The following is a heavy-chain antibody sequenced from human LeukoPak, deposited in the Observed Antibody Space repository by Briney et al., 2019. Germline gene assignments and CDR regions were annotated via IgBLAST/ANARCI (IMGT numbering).Heavy chain of an antibody. J-gene: IGHJ4*02. D-gene: IGHD3-3*01. CDR3: ARHDLPTRYFDF. CDR1: GGSISSSNHD. CDR2: IYYSGIT. Sequence: SETLSLTCIVSGGSISSSNHDWGWIRQPPGKGLEWIRSIYYSGITYYSPSLKTRVRMSVDPYKTKFSLKLSSVTDADTVVYYCARHDLPTRYFDFWGQGTLVTLSS. V-gene: IGHV4-39*01.